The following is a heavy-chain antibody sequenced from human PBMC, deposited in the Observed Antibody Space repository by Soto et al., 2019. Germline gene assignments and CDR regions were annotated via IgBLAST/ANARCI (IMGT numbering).Heavy chain of an antibody. CDR2: IYYNSNRI. V-gene: IGHV3-9*01. CDR3: GKDISPGGMDV. CDR1: GATLQDYA. J-gene: IGHJ6*04. Sequence: EVQLVESGGGLVQPGGSLRLSCAGSGATLQDYAMHWVRQAPGKGLEWVSGIYYNSNRIVYADSVKGRFTISRDNARNALYLQMNSLTTEDTAFYYCGKDISPGGMDVWGRGIMVTVSS.